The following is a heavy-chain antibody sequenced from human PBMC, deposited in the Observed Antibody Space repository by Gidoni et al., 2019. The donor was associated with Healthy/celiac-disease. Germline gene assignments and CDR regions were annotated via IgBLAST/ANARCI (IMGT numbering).Heavy chain of an antibody. V-gene: IGHV2-5*01. CDR3: ALRHLRYYYDSSGKKGGWFDP. CDR1: GFSLSTSGVG. J-gene: IGHJ5*02. CDR2: IYWNDGK. D-gene: IGHD3-22*01. Sequence: QITLKESGPTLVKPTQTLKLTCTFSGFSLSTSGVGVGWSRQPPGKALEWLALIYWNDGKRYSPSLKSRLTITKETSKNQVVLTMTNMDPVDTATYYCALRHLRYYYDSSGKKGGWFDPWGQGTLVTVSS.